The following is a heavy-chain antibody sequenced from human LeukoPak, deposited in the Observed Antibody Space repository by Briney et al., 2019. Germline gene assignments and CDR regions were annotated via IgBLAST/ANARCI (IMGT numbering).Heavy chain of an antibody. D-gene: IGHD2-15*01. Sequence: PGGSLRLSCAASGFTFSSYAMHWVRQAPGKGLEWVAVISYDGSNKYYADSVKGRFTISRDNSKNTLYLQMNSLRAEDTAVYYCARDLYCSGGSCYSVNWFDPWGQGTLVTVSS. CDR3: ARDLYCSGGSCYSVNWFDP. CDR1: GFTFSSYA. CDR2: ISYDGSNK. V-gene: IGHV3-30*04. J-gene: IGHJ5*02.